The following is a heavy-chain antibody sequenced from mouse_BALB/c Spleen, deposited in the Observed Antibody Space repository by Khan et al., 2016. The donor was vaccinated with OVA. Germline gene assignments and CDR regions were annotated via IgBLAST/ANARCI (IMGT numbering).Heavy chain of an antibody. Sequence: QVQLKQSGAELARPGASVKMSCTASGFTFTNYSIHWVKQRPGQGLEWIGYINPSSGYTNYNQNYNGKATLTTDRSSSTAYMQLSRLTSDDSAVYYCVGIPGPTCDFDYWGEGTTVTVSS. V-gene: IGHV1-4*01. CDR1: GFTFTNYS. J-gene: IGHJ2*01. CDR3: VGIPGPTCDFDY. CDR2: INPSSGYT.